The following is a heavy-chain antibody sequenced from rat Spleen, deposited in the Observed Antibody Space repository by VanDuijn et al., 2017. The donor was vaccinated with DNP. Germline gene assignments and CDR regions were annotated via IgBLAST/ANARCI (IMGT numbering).Heavy chain of an antibody. D-gene: IGHD1-11*01. CDR1: GFTFSYYG. CDR2: ITSTGGST. Sequence: EVQLVESGGGSVQPGRSLKLSCAASGFTFSYYGMAWVRQAPKKGLEWVASITSTGGSTSYRDSVKGRFTISRDNAKSILYVQMDSLRSEDTATFYCTTRGTTGTSDYWGQGVMVTVSS. CDR3: TTRGTTGTSDY. V-gene: IGHV5-20*01. J-gene: IGHJ2*01.